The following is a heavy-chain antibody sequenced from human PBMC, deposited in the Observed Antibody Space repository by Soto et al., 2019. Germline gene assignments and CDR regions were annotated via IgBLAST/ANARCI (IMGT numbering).Heavy chain of an antibody. J-gene: IGHJ6*03. CDR1: GFTFSSYA. CDR2: ISASGGST. Sequence: PGGSLRLSCAASGFTFSSYAMNWVRQAPGKGLEWVSAISASGGSTYYADSVKGRFTISRDNSKNTLYLQMNSLRAEDTAVYYCAKGRWAGMTTVSHYYYYMDVWGKGTTVTVSS. D-gene: IGHD4-4*01. V-gene: IGHV3-23*01. CDR3: AKGRWAGMTTVSHYYYYMDV.